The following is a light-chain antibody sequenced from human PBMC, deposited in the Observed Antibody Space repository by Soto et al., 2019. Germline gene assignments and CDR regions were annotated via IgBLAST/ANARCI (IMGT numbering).Light chain of an antibody. V-gene: IGLV2-23*02. J-gene: IGLJ3*02. CDR3: CSYAGDSTWV. Sequence: QSVLTQPASVSGSPGQSITISCTGTSSDVGNYNLVSWYQQHPGEAPKLLIYEVSKRPSGVSNRFSGSKFGNTASLTISGLQAEDEVDYYCCSYAGDSTWVFGGGTKLTVL. CDR1: SSDVGNYNL. CDR2: EVS.